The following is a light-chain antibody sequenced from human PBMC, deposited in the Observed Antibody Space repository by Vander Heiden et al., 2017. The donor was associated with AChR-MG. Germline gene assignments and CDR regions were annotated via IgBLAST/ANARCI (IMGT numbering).Light chain of an antibody. CDR3: QQSYSSPPT. CDR2: AAS. CDR1: QSVSSF. V-gene: IGKV1-39*01. J-gene: IGKJ4*01. Sequence: DSQMTQSPSSLSASVGDRVTITCRASQSVSSFLNWYRQIPGRAPRLLIYAASSLQSGVPLRFTGSGSGTDFTLTISSLQPEDFAAYYCQQSYSSPPTFGGGTKVEIK.